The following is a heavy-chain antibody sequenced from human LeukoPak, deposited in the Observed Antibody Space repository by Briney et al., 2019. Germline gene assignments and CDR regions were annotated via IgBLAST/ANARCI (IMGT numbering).Heavy chain of an antibody. J-gene: IGHJ5*02. CDR3: ARQSCRDGYNFLSCEWFDA. V-gene: IGHV4-61*02. Sequence: PSQTLSLTCTVSGGSISSGSYYWGWIRQPAGKGLEWIGRIYTSGSTNYNPSLKSRVTISIDTSKNQFSLKLSSVTAEDTAVYYCARQSCRDGYNFLSCEWFDAWGQGTLVTVSS. D-gene: IGHD5-24*01. CDR1: GGSISSGSYY. CDR2: IYTSGST.